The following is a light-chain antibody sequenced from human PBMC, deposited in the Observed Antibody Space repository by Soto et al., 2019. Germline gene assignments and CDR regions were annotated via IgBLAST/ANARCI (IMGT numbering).Light chain of an antibody. CDR2: GSS. V-gene: IGKV1-39*01. J-gene: IGKJ2*01. CDR1: QSINIY. Sequence: IQMTQSPSSLSASVGDSVTVTCRASQSINIYLNWYQQKPGKAPTLLISGSSSLQSGVPSRFTGRGSRTDFTLTISSLQHQDFATYYCQQSYRSPYTFGQGTKLEIK. CDR3: QQSYRSPYT.